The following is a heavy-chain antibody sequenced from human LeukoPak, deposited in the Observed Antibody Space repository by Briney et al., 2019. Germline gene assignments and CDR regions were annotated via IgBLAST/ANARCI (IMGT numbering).Heavy chain of an antibody. D-gene: IGHD1/OR15-1a*01. CDR3: ARVGTGTRSFDS. V-gene: IGHV1-18*01. Sequence: ASAKVSCKTSGYTFTTYDINWVRQAPGQGLEWMGRISAYNGYTNYGQKFQGRVTMTTDTSTNTAYMELRSLRSDDTAVYYCARVGTGTRSFDSWGQGTLVTLSS. CDR1: GYTFTTYD. CDR2: ISAYNGYT. J-gene: IGHJ4*02.